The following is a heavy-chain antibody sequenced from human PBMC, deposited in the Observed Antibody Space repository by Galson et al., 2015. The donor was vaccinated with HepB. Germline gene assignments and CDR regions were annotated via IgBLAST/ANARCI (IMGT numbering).Heavy chain of an antibody. D-gene: IGHD5-24*01. J-gene: IGHJ6*02. CDR3: AKSGGLQLIGFRSYYYYGMDV. CDR1: GFTFSSYG. V-gene: IGHV3-30*18. CDR2: ISYDGSNK. Sequence: LRLSCAASGFTFSSYGMHWVRQAPGKGLEWVAVISYDGSNKYYADSVKGRFTISRDNSKNTLYLQMNSLRAEDTAVYYCAKSGGLQLIGFRSYYYYGMDVWGQGTTVTVSS.